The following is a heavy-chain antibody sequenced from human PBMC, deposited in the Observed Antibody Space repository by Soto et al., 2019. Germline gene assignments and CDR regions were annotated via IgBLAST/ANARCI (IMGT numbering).Heavy chain of an antibody. CDR2: FDPEDGET. V-gene: IGHV1-24*01. CDR3: ATRIRDGRYYYYGMDV. CDR1: GYTLTELS. J-gene: IGHJ6*02. D-gene: IGHD2-15*01. Sequence: ASGKVSCKVSGYTLTELSMHWVRQAPGKGLEWMGGFDPEDGETIYAQKFQGRVTMTEDTSTDTAYMELSSLRSEDTAVYYCATRIRDGRYYYYGMDVWGQGTTVTVSS.